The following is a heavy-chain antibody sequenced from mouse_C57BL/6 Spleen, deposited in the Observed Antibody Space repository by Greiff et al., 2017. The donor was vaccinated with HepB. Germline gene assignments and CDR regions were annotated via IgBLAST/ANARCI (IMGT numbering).Heavy chain of an antibody. D-gene: IGHD2-5*01. V-gene: IGHV2-2*01. CDR2: IWSGGST. Sequence: QVQLKESGPGLVQPSQRLSITCTVSGFSFTSYGVHWVRQSPGKGLEWLGVIWSGGSTDYNAAFISRLSISKDNSKSQVFFKMNSLQADDTARYYWARKDYYSNGFDYWGQGTTLTGSS. CDR1: GFSFTSYG. CDR3: ARKDYYSNGFDY. J-gene: IGHJ2*01.